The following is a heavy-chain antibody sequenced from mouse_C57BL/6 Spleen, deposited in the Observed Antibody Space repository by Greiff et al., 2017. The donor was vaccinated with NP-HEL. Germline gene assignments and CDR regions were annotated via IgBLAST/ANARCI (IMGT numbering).Heavy chain of an antibody. CDR1: GYAFSSYW. J-gene: IGHJ3*01. V-gene: IGHV1-80*01. CDR3: ARNRGYYPDFAY. CDR2: IYPGDGDT. D-gene: IGHD2-3*01. Sequence: VQLVESGAELVKPGASVKISCKASGYAFSSYWMNWVKQRPGKGLEWIGQIYPGDGDTNYNGKFKGKATLTADKSSSTAYMQLSSLTSEDSAVYFCARNRGYYPDFAYWGQGTLVTVSA.